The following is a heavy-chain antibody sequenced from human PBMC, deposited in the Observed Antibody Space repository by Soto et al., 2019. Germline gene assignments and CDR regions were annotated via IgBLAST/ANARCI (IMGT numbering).Heavy chain of an antibody. CDR3: AKDWYGMVSYFDY. Sequence: PGGSLRLSCAASGFTFSSYAMSWVRQAPGKGLEWVSAISGGGGSTYYADSVKGRFTISRDNSKNTLYLQMNSLRAEDTAVYYCAKDWYGMVSYFDYWGQGTLVTVSS. J-gene: IGHJ4*02. CDR1: GFTFSSYA. V-gene: IGHV3-23*01. CDR2: ISGGGGST. D-gene: IGHD3-10*01.